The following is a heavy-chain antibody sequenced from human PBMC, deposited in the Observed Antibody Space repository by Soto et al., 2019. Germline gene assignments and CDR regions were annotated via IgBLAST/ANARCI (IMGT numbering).Heavy chain of an antibody. CDR1: GGSISSYY. D-gene: IGHD3-22*01. Sequence: QVQLQESGPGLVKPSETLSLTCTVSGGSISSYYWSWIRQPPGKGLEWIGYIYYSGSTNYNPSLKSRVTISVDTSKNQFSLKLSSVTAADTAVYYCARHEALYYYDSSGYYPPHLWAFDIWGQGTMVTVSS. V-gene: IGHV4-59*08. J-gene: IGHJ3*02. CDR3: ARHEALYYYDSSGYYPPHLWAFDI. CDR2: IYYSGST.